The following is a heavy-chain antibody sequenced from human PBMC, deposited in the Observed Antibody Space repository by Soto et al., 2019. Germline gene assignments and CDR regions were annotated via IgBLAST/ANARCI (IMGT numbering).Heavy chain of an antibody. D-gene: IGHD6-19*01. CDR1: GYTLTELS. CDR3: ATEVQGAVAGDY. Sequence: ASVKVSCKVSGYTLTELSMHWVRQAPGKGLEWMGGFDPEDGETIYAQKFQGRVTMAEDTSTDTAYMELSSLRSEDTAVYYCATEVQGAVAGDYWGQGTLVTVSS. V-gene: IGHV1-24*01. CDR2: FDPEDGET. J-gene: IGHJ4*02.